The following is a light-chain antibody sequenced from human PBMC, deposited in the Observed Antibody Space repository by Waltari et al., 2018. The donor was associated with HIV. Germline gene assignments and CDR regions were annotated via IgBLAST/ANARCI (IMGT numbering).Light chain of an antibody. CDR3: QHYATDFYS. CDR1: QNIDSW. J-gene: IGKJ2*01. V-gene: IGKV1-5*03. Sequence: DIQMTQSPATLSASVGDRVTLTCRASQNIDSWLAWYQQKPGQAPRLLIHKASSLEEGVPPRFSGTGSWTDFDLTITSLQPDDFATYYCQHYATDFYSFGQGTRLEI. CDR2: KAS.